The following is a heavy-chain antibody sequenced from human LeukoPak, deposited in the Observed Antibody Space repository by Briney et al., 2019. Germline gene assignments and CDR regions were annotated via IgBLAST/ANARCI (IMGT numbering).Heavy chain of an antibody. J-gene: IGHJ4*02. CDR2: VNLQGST. CDR1: GGSITSTNY. CDR3: AREGGPYRPLDY. Sequence: PSGTLSLTCGVSGGSITSTNYWTWVRQPPGRGLEWIGEVNLQGSTNYNPSLMGRVAISVDMSENHISLQLTSVTAADTAVYYCAREGGPYRPLDYSGQGTLVTVSS. V-gene: IGHV4-4*02.